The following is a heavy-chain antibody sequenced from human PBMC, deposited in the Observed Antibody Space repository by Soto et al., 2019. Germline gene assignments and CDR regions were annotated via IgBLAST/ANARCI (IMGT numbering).Heavy chain of an antibody. CDR3: AKARIAVAGRYYYYGMDV. CDR1: GFTFSSYA. CDR2: ISGSGGST. D-gene: IGHD6-19*01. J-gene: IGHJ6*02. Sequence: GGSLRLSCAASGFTFSSYAMSWVRQAPGKGLEWVSAISGSGGSTYYADSVKGRFTISRDNSKNTLYLQMNSLRAEDTAVYYCAKARIAVAGRYYYYGMDVWGQGTTVTVSS. V-gene: IGHV3-23*01.